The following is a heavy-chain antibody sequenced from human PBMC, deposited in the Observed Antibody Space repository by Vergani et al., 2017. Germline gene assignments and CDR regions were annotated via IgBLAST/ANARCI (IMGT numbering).Heavy chain of an antibody. CDR1: GFTFSDYY. J-gene: IGHJ4*02. CDR3: ARDPSPGRSAATNFDY. CDR2: ISVSTI. Sequence: QVELVESGGGLVKPGGSLRLSCAASGFTFSDYYMNWIRQAPVKGLEWVSYISVSTIYYADSVKGRFTISRDNAKNSLYLQMNSLRADDTAVYYCARDPSPGRSAATNFDYWGQGTLVTVSS. V-gene: IGHV3-11*04. D-gene: IGHD1-26*01.